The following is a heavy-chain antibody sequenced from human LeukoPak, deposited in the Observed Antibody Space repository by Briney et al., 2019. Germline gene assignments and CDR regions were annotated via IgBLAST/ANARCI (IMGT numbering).Heavy chain of an antibody. J-gene: IGHJ4*02. Sequence: ASVKVSCKASGYTFTSYDISWVRQAPGQGLEWMGWISAYNGNTNYAQKLQGRVTMTTDTSTSTAYMELRSLRSDDTAVYYCARDPYYDFWSGYSYFDYWGQGTLVTVSS. CDR3: ARDPYYDFWSGYSYFDY. V-gene: IGHV1-18*01. CDR2: ISAYNGNT. CDR1: GYTFTSYD. D-gene: IGHD3-3*01.